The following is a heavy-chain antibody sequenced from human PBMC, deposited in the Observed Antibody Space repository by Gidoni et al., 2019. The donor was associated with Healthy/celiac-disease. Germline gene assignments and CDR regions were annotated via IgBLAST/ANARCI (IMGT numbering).Heavy chain of an antibody. CDR3: AKDRLYSSGWYYFDY. CDR1: GFTFSSYG. V-gene: IGHV3-30*18. Sequence: QVQLVESGGGVVQPGRSLRLSCAASGFTFSSYGMHWVRQAPGKGLEWVAVISYDGSNKYYADSVKGRFTISRDNSKNTLYLQMNSLRAEDTAVYYCAKDRLYSSGWYYFDYWGQGTLVTVSS. D-gene: IGHD6-19*01. J-gene: IGHJ4*02. CDR2: ISYDGSNK.